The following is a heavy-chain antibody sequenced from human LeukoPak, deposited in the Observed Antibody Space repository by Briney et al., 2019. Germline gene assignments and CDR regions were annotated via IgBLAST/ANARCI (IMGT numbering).Heavy chain of an antibody. Sequence: ASVKVSCKASGYTFSSYDINWVRQATGQGLEWMGWMNPNSGNTGYAQKFQGRVTMTRSTSASTAYMELTNLTSEDTAVYFCARSSVGVRSRTDCWGQGTLVTVSS. D-gene: IGHD1-26*01. CDR1: GYTFSSYD. V-gene: IGHV1-8*01. J-gene: IGHJ4*02. CDR3: ARSSVGVRSRTDC. CDR2: MNPNSGNT.